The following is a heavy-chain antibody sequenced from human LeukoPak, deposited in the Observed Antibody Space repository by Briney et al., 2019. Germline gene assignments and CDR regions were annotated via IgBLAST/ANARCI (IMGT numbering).Heavy chain of an antibody. CDR2: SSSSSSYI. D-gene: IGHD7-27*01. V-gene: IGHV3-21*01. CDR1: GFTFSSYS. J-gene: IGHJ4*02. CDR3: ATRRPNWGSFDY. Sequence: GGSLRLSCAASGFTFSSYSMNWVRQAPGKGLEWVSSSSSSSSYIYYAGSVKGRFTISRDNAKNSLYLQMNSLRAEDRAVYYCATRRPNWGSFDYWGQGTLVTVSS.